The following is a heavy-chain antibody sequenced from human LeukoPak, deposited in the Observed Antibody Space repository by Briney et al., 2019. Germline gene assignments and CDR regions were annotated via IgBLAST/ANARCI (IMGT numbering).Heavy chain of an antibody. J-gene: IGHJ4*02. Sequence: GGSLRLSCAASGVTLSTYAMSWVRQAPGKGLEWVSAISGSGGSTYYADSVKGRFTISRDNSKNTLYLQMKSLRAEDTAVYYCAREYNVRPIFDYWGQGTLVTVSS. D-gene: IGHD1-14*01. CDR3: AREYNVRPIFDY. V-gene: IGHV3-23*01. CDR2: ISGSGGST. CDR1: GVTLSTYA.